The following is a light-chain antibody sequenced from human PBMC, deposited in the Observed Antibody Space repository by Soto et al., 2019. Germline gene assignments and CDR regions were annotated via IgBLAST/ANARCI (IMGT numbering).Light chain of an antibody. CDR1: QSVSRN. Sequence: EIVMTQSPATLSVSPGERATLSCRASQSVSRNLAWYQQKPGQAPRLLIFGASTRATGIPDRFSGSGSGTEFTLTISSLQSEDFGVYYCLQRSNWPLTFGGGTKVDIK. CDR3: LQRSNWPLT. J-gene: IGKJ4*01. V-gene: IGKV3-15*01. CDR2: GAS.